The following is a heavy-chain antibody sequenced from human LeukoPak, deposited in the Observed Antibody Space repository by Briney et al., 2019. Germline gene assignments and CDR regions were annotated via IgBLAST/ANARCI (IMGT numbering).Heavy chain of an antibody. J-gene: IGHJ4*02. CDR2: ISAYNGNT. D-gene: IGHD2-2*02. CDR3: AKDPAVVVPAAIFSFDY. CDR1: GYTFTSYG. Sequence: ASVKVSSKASGYTFTSYGISWVRQAPGQGLEWMGWISAYNGNTNYAQKLQGRVTMTTDTSTSTAYMELRSLRSDDTAVYYCAKDPAVVVPAAIFSFDYWGQGTLVTVSS. V-gene: IGHV1-18*01.